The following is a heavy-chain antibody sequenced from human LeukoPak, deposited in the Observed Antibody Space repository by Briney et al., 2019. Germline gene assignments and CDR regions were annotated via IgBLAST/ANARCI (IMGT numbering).Heavy chain of an antibody. D-gene: IGHD2-2*03. CDR2: INWTGGST. Sequence: GGSLRLSCAASGFTLDDYGMSWVRQAPGKGLEWVSGINWTGGSTGYADSVKGRFTISRDNAKNSLYLQMNSLRAEDTALYYCARVGYSSSTRCSRYHYYMDVWGKGTTVTVSS. J-gene: IGHJ6*03. CDR1: GFTLDDYG. V-gene: IGHV3-20*04. CDR3: ARVGYSSSTRCSRYHYYMDV.